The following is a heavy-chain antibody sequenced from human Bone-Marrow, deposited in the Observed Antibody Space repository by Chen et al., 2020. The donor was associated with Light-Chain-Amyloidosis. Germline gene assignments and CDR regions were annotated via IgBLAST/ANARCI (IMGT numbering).Heavy chain of an antibody. CDR1: GFAFSSYG. CDR3: VRVGADDYTWGTPYFDY. CDR2: ISADAYTK. J-gene: IGHJ4*02. V-gene: IGHV3-30*03. D-gene: IGHD3-16*01. Sequence: QVQLVESGGGVLQPGTSLRLSCVASGFAFSSYGMHWVRQAPGKGLEWVAMISADAYTKNYGDSVKGRFTISRDNSKNTLYLQMSSLRPEDTAVYYCVRVGADDYTWGTPYFDYWGQGTLVTVSS.